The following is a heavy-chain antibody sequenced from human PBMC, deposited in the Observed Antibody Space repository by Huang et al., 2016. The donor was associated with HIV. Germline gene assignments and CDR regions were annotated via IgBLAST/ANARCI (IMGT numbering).Heavy chain of an antibody. CDR1: EFTFGTYG. V-gene: IGHV3-30*18. D-gene: IGHD6-19*01. CDR3: AKDFGYSSGWPYFFDY. Sequence: QVQLVESGGGVVQPGRSLRLSCAASEFTFGTYGMHWVRQAPGKGLQGVAVISDDGSNKYYADSVKGRFTVSRDNSKNTLDLQMNSLRAEDTAVYYCAKDFGYSSGWPYFFDYWGQGTLVTVSS. J-gene: IGHJ4*02. CDR2: ISDDGSNK.